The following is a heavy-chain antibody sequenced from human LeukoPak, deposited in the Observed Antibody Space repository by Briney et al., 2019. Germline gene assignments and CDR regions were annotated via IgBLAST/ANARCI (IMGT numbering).Heavy chain of an antibody. Sequence: ASVKVSCKASGGTFISYTINWVRQATGQGLEWMGWMNPNSGNRGYAQEFQGRVTMTRNTSISTAYMELSSLRSEDTAVYYCARTPEQGQLWLPPASYYFDYWGQGTLVTVSS. CDR1: GGTFISYT. CDR3: ARTPEQGQLWLPPASYYFDY. V-gene: IGHV1-8*01. J-gene: IGHJ4*02. D-gene: IGHD5-18*01. CDR2: MNPNSGNR.